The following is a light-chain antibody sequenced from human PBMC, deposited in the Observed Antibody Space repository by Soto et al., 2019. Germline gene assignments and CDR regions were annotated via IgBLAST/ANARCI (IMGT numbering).Light chain of an antibody. Sequence: QSALTQPASVSGSPGQSITISCTGTISDVGGYDYVSWYQQHPGKAPKLMIYDVSNRPSGVSNRFSGSKSGNTASLTISGLQADDEADYYCSSYTTSSTYVFGTGNKLTVL. CDR2: DVS. V-gene: IGLV2-14*01. CDR1: ISDVGGYDY. CDR3: SSYTTSSTYV. J-gene: IGLJ1*01.